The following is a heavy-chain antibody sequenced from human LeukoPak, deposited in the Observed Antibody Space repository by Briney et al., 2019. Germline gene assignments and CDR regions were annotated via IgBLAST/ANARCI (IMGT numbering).Heavy chain of an antibody. CDR1: GFTFSSYA. D-gene: IGHD6-19*01. V-gene: IGHV3-30*18. J-gene: IGHJ4*02. CDR2: ILYDGSNK. Sequence: PGGSLRLSCAASGFTFSSYAVHWARHAPGKGLEWVTFILYDGSNKNYADSVKGRFTISRDNSKNTLYLQMNSLRAEDTAVYYCAKLAAVAGTSYFDYWGQGTLVTVSS. CDR3: AKLAAVAGTSYFDY.